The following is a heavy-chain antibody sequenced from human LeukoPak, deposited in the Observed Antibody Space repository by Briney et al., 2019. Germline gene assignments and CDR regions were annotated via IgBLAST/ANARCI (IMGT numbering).Heavy chain of an antibody. CDR2: IKQEGSEK. CDR3: ARARSHAFDI. J-gene: IGHJ3*02. V-gene: IGHV3-7*01. Sequence: PGGSLRLSCAASGFTFSSYWMSWVRQAPGKGLEWVANIKQEGSEKYYVDSVKGRFTISRDNAKNSQYLQMNSLRAEDMAVYYCARARSHAFDIWGQGTMVTVSS. CDR1: GFTFSSYW. D-gene: IGHD6-6*01.